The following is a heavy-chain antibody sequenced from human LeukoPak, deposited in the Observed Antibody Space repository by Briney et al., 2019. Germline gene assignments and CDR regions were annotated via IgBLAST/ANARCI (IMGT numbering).Heavy chain of an antibody. J-gene: IGHJ4*02. Sequence: GGSLRLSCAASGFTFSNFWMHWVRQAPGKGLVWVSRINYDGSSTSYADSVRGRFTIFRDNSKNTLYLQMNSLRAEDTAVYYCAKAVSFDYWGQGTLVTVSS. V-gene: IGHV3-74*01. CDR2: INYDGSST. CDR1: GFTFSNFW. CDR3: AKAVSFDY.